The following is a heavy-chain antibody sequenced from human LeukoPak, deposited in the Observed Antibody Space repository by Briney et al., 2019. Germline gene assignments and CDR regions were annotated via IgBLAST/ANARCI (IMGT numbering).Heavy chain of an antibody. Sequence: SETLSLTCAVYGGSFSGYYWSWIRQPPGKGLEWIGEINHSGSTNYNPSLKSRVTISVDTSKNQLSLKLSSVTAADTAVYYCARGSKWYGLDYWGQGTLVTVSS. V-gene: IGHV4-34*01. CDR3: ARGSKWYGLDY. J-gene: IGHJ4*02. CDR2: INHSGST. CDR1: GGSFSGYY. D-gene: IGHD2-15*01.